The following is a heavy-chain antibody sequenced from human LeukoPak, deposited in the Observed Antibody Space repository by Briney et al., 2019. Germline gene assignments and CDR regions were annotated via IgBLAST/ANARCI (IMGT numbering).Heavy chain of an antibody. D-gene: IGHD2-2*01. J-gene: IGHJ5*02. Sequence: ASVKVSCKASGYTFTSYGISWVRQAPGQGLEWMGWISAYNGNTNYAQKLQGRVTMTTDTSTSTAYMELRSLRPDDTAVYYCARESACGTTNCLAPADWLDPWGQGTLVIVSS. CDR3: ARESACGTTNCLAPADWLDP. V-gene: IGHV1-18*01. CDR1: GYTFTSYG. CDR2: ISAYNGNT.